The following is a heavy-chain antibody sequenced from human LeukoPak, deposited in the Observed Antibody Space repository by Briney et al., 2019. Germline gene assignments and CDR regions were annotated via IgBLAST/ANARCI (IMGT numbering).Heavy chain of an antibody. Sequence: GGSLRLSCAASGFTFSDYYMSWIRQAPGKGLEWLTYISSSSNYTNYADSVKGRFTISRDNAKKSLYLQMNSLRAGDTAVYYCARVYSGSYFFDYWGQGTLVTVSS. CDR1: GFTFSDYY. CDR2: ISSSSNYT. J-gene: IGHJ4*02. D-gene: IGHD1-26*01. V-gene: IGHV3-11*05. CDR3: ARVYSGSYFFDY.